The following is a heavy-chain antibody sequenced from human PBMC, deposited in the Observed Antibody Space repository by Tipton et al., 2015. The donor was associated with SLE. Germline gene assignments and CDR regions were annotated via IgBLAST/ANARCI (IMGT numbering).Heavy chain of an antibody. J-gene: IGHJ4*02. D-gene: IGHD6-25*01. V-gene: IGHV4-39*07. CDR3: VKDRRAAGYFDY. Sequence: TLSLTCFVSGDSISSSTYSWAWIRQPPGKGLEWIGSVSYDGNTHRHPSLMSRVTLSVDTSENPSSLKLTSVTAADTAVHYCVKDRRAAGYFDYWGQGTLVTVSS. CDR1: GDSISSSTYS. CDR2: VSYDGNT.